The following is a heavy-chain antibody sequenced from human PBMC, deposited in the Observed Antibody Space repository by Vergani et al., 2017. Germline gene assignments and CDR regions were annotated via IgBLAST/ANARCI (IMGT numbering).Heavy chain of an antibody. CDR3: AGGYYYDSSGYYSYNWFDP. V-gene: IGHV5-10-1*01. Sequence: EVQLVQSGAEVKKPGESLRISCKGSGYSFTSYWISWVRQLPGKGLEWMGRIDPRDSYTNYSPSFQGHVTISADKSISTAYLQWSSLKASDPAMYYCAGGYYYDSSGYYSYNWFDPWYQGTLVAVSA. J-gene: IGHJ5*02. CDR2: IDPRDSYT. D-gene: IGHD3-22*01. CDR1: GYSFTSYW.